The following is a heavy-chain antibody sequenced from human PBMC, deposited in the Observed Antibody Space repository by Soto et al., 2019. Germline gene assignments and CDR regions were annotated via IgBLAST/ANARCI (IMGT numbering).Heavy chain of an antibody. D-gene: IGHD5-12*01. Sequence: ALAKLSCKASGSTVFTYDIIFVLHCPAQGLEWMGWISTYSGDTKYAQKFQGRVTMTTDTSTTTAYLELRSLRSDDTAVYYCARHHGPTTSENWFDPWGQGTLVTVSS. CDR2: ISTYSGDT. V-gene: IGHV1-18*01. CDR3: ARHHGPTTSENWFDP. CDR1: GSTVFTYD. J-gene: IGHJ5*02.